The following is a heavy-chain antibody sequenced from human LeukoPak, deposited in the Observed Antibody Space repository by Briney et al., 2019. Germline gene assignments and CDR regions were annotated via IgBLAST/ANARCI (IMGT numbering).Heavy chain of an antibody. CDR2: IDYSGTT. CDR3: AASEGSYYDRLDY. J-gene: IGHJ4*02. D-gene: IGHD3-22*01. CDR1: VGSISGYY. Sequence: SETLSLTCTVSVGSISGYYWSWIRQPPGRGLEWIGDIDYSGTTNYNPSLKSRVTISVDTSKNQFSLKLSSVTAADTAVYYCAASEGSYYDRLDYWGQGTLVTVSS. V-gene: IGHV4-59*08.